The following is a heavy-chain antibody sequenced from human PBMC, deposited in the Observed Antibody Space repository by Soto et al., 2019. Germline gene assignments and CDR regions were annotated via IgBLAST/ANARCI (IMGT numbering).Heavy chain of an antibody. CDR3: VKGSEVARQELDY. CDR1: GFSFSDCG. J-gene: IGHJ4*02. D-gene: IGHD2-15*01. CDR2: ISSDGSDK. V-gene: IGHV3-30*18. Sequence: QVQLVESGGGVVQPGRSLRLSCAASGFSFSDCGMHWVRQAPGKGLEWVAAISSDGSDKYYSESMKGRFTISRDKSRNTLFLQMNSLRVGDTAVYYCVKGSEVARQELDYWGQGTLVTVSS.